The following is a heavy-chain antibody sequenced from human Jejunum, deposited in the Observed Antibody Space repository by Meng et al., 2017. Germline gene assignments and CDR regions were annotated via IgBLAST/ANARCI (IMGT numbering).Heavy chain of an antibody. CDR1: GGSVSSSGYE. D-gene: IGHD7-27*01. CDR2: AST. CDR3: ARDHWGSLDY. V-gene: IGHV4-61*08. Sequence: QLEGSGPGLWRPSATLSLIFAVSGGSVSSSGYEWGWIRQPPGKGLEWIGYASTNYNPSLKSRVTISVDTSKNQFSLKLTSVTAADTAVYYCARDHWGSLDYWGQGVLVTVSS. J-gene: IGHJ4*02.